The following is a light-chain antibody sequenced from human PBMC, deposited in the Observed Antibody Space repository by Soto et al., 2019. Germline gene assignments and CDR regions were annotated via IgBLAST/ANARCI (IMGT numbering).Light chain of an antibody. CDR3: CSYAGSYTFEV. CDR2: DVS. J-gene: IGLJ1*01. CDR1: SGDVGAYNY. Sequence: QSVLTQPRSVSGSPGQSVTISCTGTSGDVGAYNYVSWYQQHPGKVPKLMIYDVSKRPSGVPGRFSGSKSGNTASLTISGLQAEDEAYYYCCSYAGSYTFEVFGTGTKLTVL. V-gene: IGLV2-11*01.